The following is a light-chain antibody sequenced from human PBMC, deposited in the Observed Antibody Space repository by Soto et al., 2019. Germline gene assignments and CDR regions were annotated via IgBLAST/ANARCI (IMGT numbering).Light chain of an antibody. CDR1: QGISSY. CDR2: ASS. J-gene: IGKJ5*01. Sequence: DIQMTQSPSSLSASVGDRVTITCRASQGISSYLAWYQQKLGKVPKLLISASSTLQSGVPSRFSGSGSGTDFTLTISSLQPEDVATYYCQKYSSVITFGQGTLLEIK. CDR3: QKYSSVIT. V-gene: IGKV1-27*01.